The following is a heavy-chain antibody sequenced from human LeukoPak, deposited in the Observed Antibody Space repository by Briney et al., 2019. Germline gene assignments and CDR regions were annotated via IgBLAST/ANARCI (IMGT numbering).Heavy chain of an antibody. CDR3: ARNDGSGSYYNVAFDI. Sequence: SETLSLTCTVSGGTISNYYWRWLRRPPGKGLEWIGYIYYSGSTNYNPSLKSRVTISVDTSKNQFSLKLSSVTAADTAVYYCARNDGSGSYYNVAFDIWGQGTMVTVSS. CDR1: GGTISNYY. J-gene: IGHJ3*02. V-gene: IGHV4-59*01. D-gene: IGHD3-10*01. CDR2: IYYSGST.